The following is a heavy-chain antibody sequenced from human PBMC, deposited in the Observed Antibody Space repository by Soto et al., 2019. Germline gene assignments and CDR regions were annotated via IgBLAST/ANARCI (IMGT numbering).Heavy chain of an antibody. CDR3: GRHLFSDV. J-gene: IGHJ6*02. V-gene: IGHV4-59*08. Sequence: PSETLSLTCSVSGDSISNYYWNWIRQPPGKGLEWIGYFSYTGTTNYNPSLKSRVTISADTSKNQFFLKLSSVTAADTAVYYCGRHLFSDVWRQGTTGTGSS. CDR2: FSYTGTT. D-gene: IGHD2-21*01. CDR1: GDSISNYY.